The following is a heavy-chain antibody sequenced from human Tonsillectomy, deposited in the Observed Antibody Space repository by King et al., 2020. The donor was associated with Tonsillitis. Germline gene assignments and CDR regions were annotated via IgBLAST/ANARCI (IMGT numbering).Heavy chain of an antibody. D-gene: IGHD2-15*01. CDR3: ARQYCSGGSCYSSSGVIDY. V-gene: IGHV4-39*01. CDR1: GGSISTSSYY. CDR2: IYYSGST. Sequence: QLQESGPGLVKPSETLSLTCTVSGGSISTSSYYWGWIRQPPGKGLEWIGSIYYSGSTYYNPSLKSRVTISVDTSNNQFSLKLNPVTAADTAVYYCARQYCSGGSCYSSSGVIDYWGQGTLVTVSS. J-gene: IGHJ4*02.